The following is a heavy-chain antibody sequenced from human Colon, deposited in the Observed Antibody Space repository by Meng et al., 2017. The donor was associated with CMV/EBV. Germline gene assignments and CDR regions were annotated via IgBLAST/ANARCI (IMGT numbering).Heavy chain of an antibody. CDR1: GGSVSSGSDY. Sequence: CPVSGGSVSSGSDYWSWIRHPPGKGLEWIGYISYSGSINYHPSLESRVTIALDSSNNRFSLRLSSVTAADTAVYYCAREITLSRFDPWGQGTLVTVSS. V-gene: IGHV4-61*01. J-gene: IGHJ5*02. CDR2: ISYSGSI. D-gene: IGHD3-3*01. CDR3: AREITLSRFDP.